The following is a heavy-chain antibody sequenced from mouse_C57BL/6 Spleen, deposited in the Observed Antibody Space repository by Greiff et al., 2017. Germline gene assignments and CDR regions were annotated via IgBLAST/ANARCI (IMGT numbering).Heavy chain of an antibody. Sequence: QVQLQQPGAELVRPGSSVKLSCKASGYTFTSYWMHCVKPRPIQGLEWIGNIDPSDSATHYTQQFKDKATWTVYKSSSTDYMQLSSLTSEKSAVYYCERAKDDAMDYWGQGTSGTVSS. CDR2: IDPSDSAT. V-gene: IGHV1-52*01. D-gene: IGHD1-2*01. J-gene: IGHJ4*01. CDR1: GYTFTSYW. CDR3: ERAKDDAMDY.